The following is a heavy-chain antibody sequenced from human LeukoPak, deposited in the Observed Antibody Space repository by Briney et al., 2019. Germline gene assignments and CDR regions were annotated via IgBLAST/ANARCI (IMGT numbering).Heavy chain of an antibody. CDR3: AKDGLARIAAAGTEAFDI. D-gene: IGHD6-13*01. CDR2: ISWNSGSI. Sequence: GGSLRLSCAASGFTFDDYAMHWVRQAPGKGLEWVSGISWNSGSIGYADSVKGRFTISRDNAKNSLYLQMNSLRAEDTALYYCAKDGLARIAAAGTEAFDIWGQGTMVTVSS. CDR1: GFTFDDYA. J-gene: IGHJ3*02. V-gene: IGHV3-9*01.